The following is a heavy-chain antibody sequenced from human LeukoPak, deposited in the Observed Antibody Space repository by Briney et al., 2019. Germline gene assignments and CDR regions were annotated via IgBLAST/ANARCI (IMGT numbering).Heavy chain of an antibody. J-gene: IGHJ4*02. Sequence: SETLSLTCTVSGGSISSSSYYWSWIRQPPGKGLEWIGYIYYSGSTNYNPSLKSRVTISVDTSKNQFSLKLSSVTAADTAVYYCARELMYSSSWCDYWGQGTLVTVSS. D-gene: IGHD6-13*01. CDR2: IYYSGST. V-gene: IGHV4-61*01. CDR3: ARELMYSSSWCDY. CDR1: GGSISSSSYY.